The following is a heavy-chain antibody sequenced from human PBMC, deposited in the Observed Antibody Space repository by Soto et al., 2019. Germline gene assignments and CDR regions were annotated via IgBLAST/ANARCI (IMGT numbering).Heavy chain of an antibody. CDR3: ARVGCSSTSCYYYYGMDV. CDR1: GYTFTGYY. Sequence: ASVKVSCKASGYTFTGYYMHWVLQAPGQGLEWMGWINPNSGGTNYAQKFQGRVTMTRDTSISTAYMELSRLRSDDTAVYYCARVGCSSTSCYYYYGMDVWGQGTTVTVSS. V-gene: IGHV1-2*02. J-gene: IGHJ6*02. D-gene: IGHD2-2*01. CDR2: INPNSGGT.